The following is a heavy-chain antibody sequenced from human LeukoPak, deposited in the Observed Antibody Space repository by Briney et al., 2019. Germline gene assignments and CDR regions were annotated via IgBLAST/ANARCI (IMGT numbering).Heavy chain of an antibody. D-gene: IGHD3/OR15-3a*01. Sequence: SQTLSLTCTFSGGSISSGGYYWTWIRQHPGKCLEWLGYVYYTGATYYNPSLRSRLTISIDTSKNQFSLKLSSMTAADTAVYYCARGGPSGDYFDYWGQGTLVTVSS. CDR1: GGSISSGGYY. CDR2: VYYTGAT. CDR3: ARGGPSGDYFDY. J-gene: IGHJ4*02. V-gene: IGHV4-31*03.